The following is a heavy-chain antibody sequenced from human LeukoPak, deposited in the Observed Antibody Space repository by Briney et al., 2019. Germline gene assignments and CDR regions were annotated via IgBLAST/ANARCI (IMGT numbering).Heavy chain of an antibody. CDR3: AKGPYSGTYYVSEFDY. Sequence: GGSLRLSCAASGFTFTSYAMSWVRQAPGKGLEWVSGISGSGGSTYFADSVKGRFTISRDNSKNTLYLEMNSLRAEDTAVYYCAKGPYSGTYYVSEFDYWGQGTLVTVSS. V-gene: IGHV3-23*01. CDR1: GFTFTSYA. J-gene: IGHJ4*02. CDR2: ISGSGGST. D-gene: IGHD1-26*01.